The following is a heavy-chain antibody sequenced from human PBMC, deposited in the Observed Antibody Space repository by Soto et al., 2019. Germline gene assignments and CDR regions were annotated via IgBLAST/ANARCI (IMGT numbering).Heavy chain of an antibody. CDR3: ARDLGQSEGNYDITYGERPTDY. J-gene: IGHJ4*02. V-gene: IGHV1-69*12. D-gene: IGHD3-22*01. Sequence: QVQLVQSGAEVKKPGSSVKVSCKASGGTFSSYGISWVRQAPGQGLEWMGGLIPVFGTAKYAQKFQGRVTIIADESTSTVYMELSSLRSEDTAVYYCARDLGQSEGNYDITYGERPTDYGGQGTLVTVSS. CDR1: GGTFSSYG. CDR2: LIPVFGTA.